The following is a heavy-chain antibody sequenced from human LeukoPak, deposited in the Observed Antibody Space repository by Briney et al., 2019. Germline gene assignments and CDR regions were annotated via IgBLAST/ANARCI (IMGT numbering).Heavy chain of an antibody. D-gene: IGHD6-19*01. J-gene: IGHJ4*02. CDR3: ARSLRASIAVAGSGFDY. CDR2: IIPILGIA. CDR1: GGTFSSYA. V-gene: IGHV1-69*04. Sequence: SVKVSCKGSGGTFSSYAISWVRQAPGQGLEWMGRIIPILGIANYAQKFQGRVTITADKSTSTAYMELSSLRSEDTVVYYCARSLRASIAVAGSGFDYWGQGTLVTVSS.